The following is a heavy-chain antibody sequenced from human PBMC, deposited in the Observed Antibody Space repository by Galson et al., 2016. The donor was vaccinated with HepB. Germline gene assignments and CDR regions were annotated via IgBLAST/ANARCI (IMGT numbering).Heavy chain of an antibody. D-gene: IGHD6-19*01. CDR3: TFESTQSSMAGNY. Sequence: SLRLSCAASGFTFSSYGMHWVRQAPGKGLEWMAVTSQDGSNKYYVDSVKGRLTISRDNSKNTLYLQMNSLRAEDAAVYYCTFESTQSSMAGNYWGQGTLVTVSS. V-gene: IGHV3-30*03. J-gene: IGHJ4*02. CDR2: TSQDGSNK. CDR1: GFTFSSYG.